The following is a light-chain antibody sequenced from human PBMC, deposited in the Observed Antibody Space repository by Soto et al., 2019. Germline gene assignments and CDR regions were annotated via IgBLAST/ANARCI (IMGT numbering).Light chain of an antibody. J-gene: IGKJ1*01. V-gene: IGKV3-15*01. CDR2: GAS. Sequence: EIVMTQSPATLSVSPGERATLSCRASQSVSSNLAWYQQKPGQAPRLLIYGASTRATGIPARFSGSGSWTDFPLTISSLQSEDFAVYYCQQYNNWPWTFGQGTKVEIK. CDR3: QQYNNWPWT. CDR1: QSVSSN.